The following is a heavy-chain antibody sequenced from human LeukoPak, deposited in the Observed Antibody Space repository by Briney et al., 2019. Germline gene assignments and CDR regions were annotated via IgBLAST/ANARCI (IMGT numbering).Heavy chain of an antibody. Sequence: ASVKVSCKASGYTFTGYYMHWLRQAPGQGLEWMGWINPNTGATNYAQKFQGRVTMTTDTSISTAYMELSRLRSDDTAVYYCVTLLSNAAFDYWGQGTLVTVSP. D-gene: IGHD6-25*01. CDR2: INPNTGAT. CDR3: VTLLSNAAFDY. J-gene: IGHJ4*02. V-gene: IGHV1-2*02. CDR1: GYTFTGYY.